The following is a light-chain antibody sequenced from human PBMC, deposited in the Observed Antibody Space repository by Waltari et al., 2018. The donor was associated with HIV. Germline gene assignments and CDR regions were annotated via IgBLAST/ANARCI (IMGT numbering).Light chain of an antibody. Sequence: QSALTQPASVSGSPGQSITISCTGPSRDAGGYKYVSWYQQHPGKAPKLMIYEVSNRPSGVSNRFSGSKSGNTASLTISGLQAEDEADYYCSSYTSSSTLFGGGTKLTVL. CDR3: SSYTSSSTL. CDR2: EVS. CDR1: SRDAGGYKY. J-gene: IGLJ2*01. V-gene: IGLV2-14*01.